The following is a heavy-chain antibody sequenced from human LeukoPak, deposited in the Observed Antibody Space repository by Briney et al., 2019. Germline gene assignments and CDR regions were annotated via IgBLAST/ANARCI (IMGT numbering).Heavy chain of an antibody. CDR3: ARDRYYYDSSGYYYDHYYYGMDV. D-gene: IGHD3-22*01. V-gene: IGHV3-21*01. Sequence: GGSLRLSCAASGFTFSSYSMNWVRQVPGKGLEWVSSISSSSSYIYYADSVKGRFTISRDNAKNSLYLQMNSLRAEDTAVYYCARDRYYYDSSGYYYDHYYYGMDVWGQGTTVTVSS. CDR2: ISSSSSYI. CDR1: GFTFSSYS. J-gene: IGHJ6*02.